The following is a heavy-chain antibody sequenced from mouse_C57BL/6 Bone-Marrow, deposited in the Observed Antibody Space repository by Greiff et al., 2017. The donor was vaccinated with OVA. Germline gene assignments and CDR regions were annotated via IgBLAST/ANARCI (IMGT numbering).Heavy chain of an antibody. J-gene: IGHJ2*01. CDR2: IDPENGDT. Sequence: EVQLQQSGAELVRPGASVKLSCTASGFNIKDDYMHWVKQRPDQGLEWIGWIDPENGDTEYASKFQGKATITADTSSNTAYLQLSSLTSEDTAVYYCTTTTVVATVDYWGQGTTLTVSS. CDR1: GFNIKDDY. D-gene: IGHD1-1*01. V-gene: IGHV14-4*01. CDR3: TTTTVVATVDY.